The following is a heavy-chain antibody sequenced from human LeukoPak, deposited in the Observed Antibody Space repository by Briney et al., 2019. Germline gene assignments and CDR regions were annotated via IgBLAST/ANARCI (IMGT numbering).Heavy chain of an antibody. V-gene: IGHV3-66*01. CDR3: ARVRDSSGWFADALDI. CDR1: GFTVSSNY. D-gene: IGHD6-19*01. Sequence: GGSVRLSCAASGFTVSSNYMSWVRQAPGKGLEGVSVIYSGGSTYYADSVQGRFTISRDNSNNTPYLQMNSLRAEETAVYYCARVRDSSGWFADALDIWGQGTMVTVSS. CDR2: IYSGGST. J-gene: IGHJ3*02.